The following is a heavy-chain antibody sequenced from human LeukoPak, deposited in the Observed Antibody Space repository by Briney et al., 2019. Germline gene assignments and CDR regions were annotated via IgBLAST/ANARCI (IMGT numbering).Heavy chain of an antibody. J-gene: IGHJ3*02. D-gene: IGHD3-22*01. CDR1: GFTFDDYA. Sequence: GGSLRLSCAASGFTFDDYAMHWVRQAPGKGLEWVSGISWNSGSIDYADSVKGRFTISRDNAKNSLYLQMNSLRAEDTALYYCAKGGYSLYYYDSSGYYAFDIWGQGTMVTVSS. CDR3: AKGGYSLYYYDSSGYYAFDI. V-gene: IGHV3-9*01. CDR2: ISWNSGSI.